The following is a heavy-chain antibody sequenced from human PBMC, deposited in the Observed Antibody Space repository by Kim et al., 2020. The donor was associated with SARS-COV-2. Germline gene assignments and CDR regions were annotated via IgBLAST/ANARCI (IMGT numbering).Heavy chain of an antibody. J-gene: IGHJ3*02. D-gene: IGHD3-22*01. Sequence: VKGRFTISRDDSKNTLYLQMNSLKTEDTAVYYCTTLRITMIVVVPDAFDIWGQGTMVTVSS. CDR3: TTLRITMIVVVPDAFDI. V-gene: IGHV3-15*01.